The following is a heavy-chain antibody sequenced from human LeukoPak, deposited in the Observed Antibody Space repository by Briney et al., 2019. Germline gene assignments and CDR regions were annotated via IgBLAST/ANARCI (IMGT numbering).Heavy chain of an antibody. D-gene: IGHD2-2*01. CDR3: ARGVGKYQLRGFDP. V-gene: IGHV4-34*01. CDR2: INHSGST. J-gene: IGHJ5*02. Sequence: PSETLSLTCAVYGGSFSGYYWSWIRQPPGKGLEWIGEINHSGSTNYNPSLKSRVTISVDTSKNQFSLKLSSVTAADTAVYYCARGVGKYQLRGFDPWGQGTRVTVSS. CDR1: GGSFSGYY.